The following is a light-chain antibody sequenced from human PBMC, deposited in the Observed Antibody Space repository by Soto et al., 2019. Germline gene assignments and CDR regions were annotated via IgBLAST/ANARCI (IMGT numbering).Light chain of an antibody. CDR2: DAS. CDR3: QQYDDLPLT. V-gene: IGKV1-33*01. J-gene: IGKJ4*01. CDR1: QAIGNS. Sequence: DTQMTQSPSSLSASVGDTLTITCQASQAIGNSVNWYQQTAGKAPKLLMYDASNLEVGVPSRFRGSGSGTDFTFIINSLQPEDFATYYCQQYDDLPLTFGGGTKVELK.